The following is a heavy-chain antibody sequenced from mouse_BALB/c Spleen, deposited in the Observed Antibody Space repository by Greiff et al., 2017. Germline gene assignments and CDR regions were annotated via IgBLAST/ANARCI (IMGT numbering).Heavy chain of an antibody. CDR2: ILPGSGST. CDR1: GYTFSSYW. Sequence: VQLQQSGAELMKPGASVKISCKATGYTFSSYWIEWVKQRPGHGLEWIGEILPGSGSTNYNEKFKDKATLTVDKSSSTAYMQLSSPTSEDSAVYYCTRMDDYDGVDYWGQGTSVTVSS. V-gene: IGHV1-9*01. J-gene: IGHJ4*01. CDR3: TRMDDYDGVDY. D-gene: IGHD2-4*01.